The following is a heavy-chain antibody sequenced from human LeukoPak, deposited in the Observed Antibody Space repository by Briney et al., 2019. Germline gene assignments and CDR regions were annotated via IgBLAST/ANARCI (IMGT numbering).Heavy chain of an antibody. CDR2: IRGSGGST. CDR3: AKFHGSSWYYFDY. Sequence: GGSLRLSCAASGFTFSSNAMSWVRQAPGKGLEWVSAIRGSGGSTYYADSVKGRFTISRDNSKNTLYLQMNSLRAEDTAVYYCAKFHGSSWYYFDYWGQGTLVTVSS. V-gene: IGHV3-23*01. CDR1: GFTFSSNA. J-gene: IGHJ4*02. D-gene: IGHD6-13*01.